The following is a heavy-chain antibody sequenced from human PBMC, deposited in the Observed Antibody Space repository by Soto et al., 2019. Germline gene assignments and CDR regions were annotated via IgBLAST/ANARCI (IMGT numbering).Heavy chain of an antibody. CDR2: IWYDGSNK. D-gene: IGHD5-18*01. CDR1: GFTFSSYC. Sequence: PGGSLRLSCAASGFTFSSYCMHWVRQAPGKGLEWVAVIWYDGSNKYYADSVKGRFTISRDNSKNTLYLQMNSLRAEDTAVYYCARVRGYSYGHHDYWGQGTLVTVSS. J-gene: IGHJ4*02. V-gene: IGHV3-33*01. CDR3: ARVRGYSYGHHDY.